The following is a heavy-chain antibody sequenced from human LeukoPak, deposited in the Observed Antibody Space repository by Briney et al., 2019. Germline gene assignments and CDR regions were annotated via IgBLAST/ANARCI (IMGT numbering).Heavy chain of an antibody. J-gene: IGHJ3*02. D-gene: IGHD3-9*01. CDR3: ARERRRLVLRGAFDI. CDR1: GGSISNINYY. V-gene: IGHV4-39*07. CDR2: IYFTGTT. Sequence: SETLSLTCTVSGGSISNINYYWGWIRQPPGKGLEWIGSIYFTGTTYYNPSLKSRVTISVDTSKNQFSLKLSSVTAADTAVYYCARERRRLVLRGAFDIWGQGTMVTVSS.